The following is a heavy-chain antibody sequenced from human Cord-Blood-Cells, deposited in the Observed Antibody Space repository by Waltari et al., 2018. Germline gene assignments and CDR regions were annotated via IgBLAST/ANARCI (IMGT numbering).Heavy chain of an antibody. CDR2: IYGGDST. CDR3: AREGRVVDYGVDL. D-gene: IGHD4-17*01. V-gene: IGHV3-53*01. J-gene: IGHJ2*01. CDR1: GFTVSSNY. Sequence: EVQLVESGGGLIQPGGSLRLSCAASGFTVSSNYMSWVRQAPGKGLEWVSVIYGGDSTYYADALKGRFTISRDKSKNTLYLQMNSLRAEDTAVYYCAREGRVVDYGVDLWGRGTLVTVSS.